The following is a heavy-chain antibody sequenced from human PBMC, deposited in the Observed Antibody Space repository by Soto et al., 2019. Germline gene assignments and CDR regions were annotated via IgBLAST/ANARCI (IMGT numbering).Heavy chain of an antibody. J-gene: IGHJ5*02. D-gene: IGHD4-4*01. V-gene: IGHV4-59*01. CDR1: GGSIANYG. Sequence: XATLWLTCSVSGGSIANYGLSWIRQPPGKGLEWIGYVYYSVSTNYNPSLKSRVTMSVDTSRNLFSLKLTSVTAADTAMYYCARNIHDYNLRNWFDPWGQGTLVTVSS. CDR3: ARNIHDYNLRNWFDP. CDR2: VYYSVST.